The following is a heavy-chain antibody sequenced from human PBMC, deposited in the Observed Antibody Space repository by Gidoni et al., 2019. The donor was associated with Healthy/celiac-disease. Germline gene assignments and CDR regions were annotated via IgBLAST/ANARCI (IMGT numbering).Heavy chain of an antibody. CDR1: GFTFSSYA. CDR2: ISYDGSNK. D-gene: IGHD1-26*01. Sequence: QVQLVESGGGVVQPGRSLRLSCAASGFTFSSYAMHWVRQAPGKGREWVAVISYDGSNKYYADSVKGRFTISRDNSKNTLYLQMNSLRAEDTAVYYCARDRLLSGSYYGGRAFDIWGQGTMVTVSS. V-gene: IGHV3-30*04. CDR3: ARDRLLSGSYYGGRAFDI. J-gene: IGHJ3*02.